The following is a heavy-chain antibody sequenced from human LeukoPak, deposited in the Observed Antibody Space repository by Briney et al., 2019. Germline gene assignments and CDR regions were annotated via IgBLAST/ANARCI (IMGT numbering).Heavy chain of an antibody. J-gene: IGHJ4*02. CDR3: TTDQYYDSSGYYQYFDY. Sequence: GGSLTLSCAASGFTFSNAWMSWVRQAPGKGLEWVGRIKSKTDGGTTDYAAPVKGRFTISRDDSKNTLYLQMNSLKTEDTAVYYCTTDQYYDSSGYYQYFDYWGQGTLVTVSS. V-gene: IGHV3-15*01. D-gene: IGHD3-22*01. CDR2: IKSKTDGGTT. CDR1: GFTFSNAW.